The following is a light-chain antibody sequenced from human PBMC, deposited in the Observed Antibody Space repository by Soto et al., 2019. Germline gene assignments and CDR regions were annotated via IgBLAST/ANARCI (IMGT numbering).Light chain of an antibody. CDR2: AAS. CDR1: QGISSY. CDR3: QQLNSYPPLT. Sequence: DIQLTQSPSFLSASVGDRVTITCRASQGISSYLARYQQKPGKAPKLLIYAASTLQSGVPSRFSGSGSGTEFTLTISSLPPEDFATYCCQQLNSYPPLTFGGGTKVEIK. V-gene: IGKV1-9*01. J-gene: IGKJ4*01.